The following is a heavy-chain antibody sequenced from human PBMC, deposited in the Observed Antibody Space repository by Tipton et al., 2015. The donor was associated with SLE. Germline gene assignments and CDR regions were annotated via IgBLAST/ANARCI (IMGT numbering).Heavy chain of an antibody. CDR2: IYYSGST. V-gene: IGHV4-39*01. Sequence: TLSLTCTVSGGSISSSSYYWGWIRQPPGKGLEWIGSIYYSGSTYYNPSLMSRVTISVDTSKNQFSLKLSSVTAADTAVYYCARQPIAAAGTSNYFDYWGQGTLVTVSS. J-gene: IGHJ4*02. CDR3: ARQPIAAAGTSNYFDY. D-gene: IGHD6-13*01. CDR1: GGSISSSSYY.